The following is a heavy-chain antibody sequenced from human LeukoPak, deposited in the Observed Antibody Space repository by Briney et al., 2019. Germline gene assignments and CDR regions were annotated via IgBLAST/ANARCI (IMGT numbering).Heavy chain of an antibody. J-gene: IGHJ4*02. CDR3: AREGDDYVFDY. V-gene: IGHV1-69*05. CDR2: IIPVFGTS. D-gene: IGHD3-16*01. CDR1: GGTFSSYA. Sequence: SVKVSCKASGGTFSSYAISWVRQAPGQGLEWMGGIIPVFGTSNYAQRFQGRVTITTDESTSTAYMELSSLRYEDTAVYYCAREGDDYVFDYWGQGTLVTVSS.